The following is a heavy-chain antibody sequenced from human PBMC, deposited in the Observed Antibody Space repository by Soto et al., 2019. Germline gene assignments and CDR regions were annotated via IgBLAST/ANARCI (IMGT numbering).Heavy chain of an antibody. CDR1: GFTFSSYS. V-gene: IGHV3-21*01. Sequence: EVQLVESGGGLVKPGGSLRLSCAASGFTFSSYSMNWVRQAPGKGLEWVSSISSSSSYIYYADSVKGRFTISRDNAKNSLYLQMNSLRAEDTAVYYCARVGVGYCSGGSCFGGPLWGQGTLVTVSS. CDR3: ARVGVGYCSGGSCFGGPL. D-gene: IGHD2-15*01. J-gene: IGHJ4*02. CDR2: ISSSSSYI.